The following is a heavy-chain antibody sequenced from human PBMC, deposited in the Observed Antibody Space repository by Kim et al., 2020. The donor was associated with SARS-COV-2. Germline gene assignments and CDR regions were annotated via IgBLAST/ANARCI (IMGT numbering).Heavy chain of an antibody. Sequence: SETLSLTCTVSGGSISSSSYYWGWIRQPPGKGLEWIGSIYYSGSTYYNPSLKSRVTISVDTSKNQFSLKLSSVTAADTAVYYCARLQVQQLGFDIWVQGTMVTVSS. CDR3: ARLQVQQLGFDI. J-gene: IGHJ3*02. V-gene: IGHV4-39*01. CDR2: IYYSGST. D-gene: IGHD6-13*01. CDR1: GGSISSSSYY.